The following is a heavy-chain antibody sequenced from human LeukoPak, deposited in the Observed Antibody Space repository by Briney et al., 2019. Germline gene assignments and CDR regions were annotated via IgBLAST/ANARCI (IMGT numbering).Heavy chain of an antibody. J-gene: IGHJ4*02. CDR2: IYYSGST. Sequence: PSETLSLTCTVSGGSISSSSYYWGWIRQPPGKGLEWIGSIYYSGSTYYNPSLKSRVTIPVDTSKNQFSLKLSSVTAADTAVYYCARRGSGWYYFDYWGQGTLVTVSS. D-gene: IGHD6-19*01. CDR1: GGSISSSSYY. V-gene: IGHV4-39*01. CDR3: ARRGSGWYYFDY.